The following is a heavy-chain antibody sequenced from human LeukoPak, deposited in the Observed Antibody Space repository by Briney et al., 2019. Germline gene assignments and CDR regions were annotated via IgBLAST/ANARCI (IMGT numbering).Heavy chain of an antibody. V-gene: IGHV5-10-1*01. CDR1: GYSFTSYW. Sequence: GESLRISCKGSGYSFTSYWISWVRQMPGKGLEWMGRIDPSDSYTNYSPSFEGHVTISADKSISTAYLQWSSLKASDIAMYYCARSFPSIAVAGTSDWGQGTLVTVSS. CDR3: ARSFPSIAVAGTSD. CDR2: IDPSDSYT. D-gene: IGHD6-19*01. J-gene: IGHJ4*02.